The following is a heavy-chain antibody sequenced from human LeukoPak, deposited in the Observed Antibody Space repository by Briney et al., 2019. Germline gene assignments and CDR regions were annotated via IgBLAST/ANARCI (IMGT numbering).Heavy chain of an antibody. CDR2: INPNSGGT. J-gene: IGHJ6*02. D-gene: IGHD6-19*01. CDR3: ARDRVAVAPDYYYGMDV. Sequence: ASVKVSCKASGYTFTGYYMHWVRQAPGQGLEWMGWINPNSGGTNYAQKFRGRVTMTRDTSISTAYMELSRLRSDDTAVYYCARDRVAVAPDYYYGMDVWGQGTTVTVSS. CDR1: GYTFTGYY. V-gene: IGHV1-2*02.